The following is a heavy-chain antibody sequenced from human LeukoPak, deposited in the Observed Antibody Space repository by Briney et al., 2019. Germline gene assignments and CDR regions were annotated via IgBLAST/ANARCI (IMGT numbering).Heavy chain of an antibody. J-gene: IGHJ4*02. CDR2: ISGSGGST. CDR1: GFTFSSYA. D-gene: IGHD6-13*01. Sequence: GGSLRLSCAASGFTFSSYAMSWVRQAPGKGLERVSAISGSGGSTYYADSVKGRFTISRDNSKNTLYLQMNSLRAEDSAVYYCAKRVPGYSSSWYRPYYFDYWGQGTLVTVSS. CDR3: AKRVPGYSSSWYRPYYFDY. V-gene: IGHV3-23*01.